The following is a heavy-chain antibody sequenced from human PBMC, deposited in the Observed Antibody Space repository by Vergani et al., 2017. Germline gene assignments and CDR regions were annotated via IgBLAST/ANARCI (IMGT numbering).Heavy chain of an antibody. Sequence: QVQLVQSGAEVKKPGSSVKVSCKASGGTFSSYAISWVRQAPGQGLEWMGGIIPIFGTANYAQKFQGRVTITADKSTSTAYMELSSLRSEDTAVYYCAGVGGGDGYRLRSAYYYMDGWSKGTTVTVSS. J-gene: IGHJ6*03. V-gene: IGHV1-69*06. CDR3: AGVGGGDGYRLRSAYYYMDG. D-gene: IGHD5-24*01. CDR2: IIPIFGTA. CDR1: GGTFSSYA.